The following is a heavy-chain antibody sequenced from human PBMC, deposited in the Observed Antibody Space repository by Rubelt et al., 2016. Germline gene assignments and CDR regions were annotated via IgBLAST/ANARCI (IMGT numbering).Heavy chain of an antibody. CDR2: VYPRDSDT. D-gene: IGHD6-19*01. CDR1: GYRFSNYW. V-gene: IGHV5-51*01. Sequence: EVQLVQSGTEVKKPGESLKISCKGSGYRFSNYWIGWVRQMPGKGLEWMGIVYPRDSDTRYSPSFQGQVTISVDKSISTAYLQWSSLKASDTAIYYCARPRSGWFDAFDIWGQGTMVTVSS. J-gene: IGHJ3*02. CDR3: ARPRSGWFDAFDI.